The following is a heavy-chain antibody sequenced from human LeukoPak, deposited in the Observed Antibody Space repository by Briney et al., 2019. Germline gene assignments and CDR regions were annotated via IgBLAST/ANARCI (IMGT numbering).Heavy chain of an antibody. Sequence: GGSLRLSCAASGISFSSYAMQWVRQAPGKGPEWVAVISYDGSNKFYADSVKGRFTISRDNSKSTLYLQVDSLRAEDTAVYYCARDYYYGSDYWGQGTLVTVSS. V-gene: IGHV3-30-3*01. CDR1: GISFSSYA. D-gene: IGHD3-10*01. CDR3: ARDYYYGSDY. J-gene: IGHJ4*02. CDR2: ISYDGSNK.